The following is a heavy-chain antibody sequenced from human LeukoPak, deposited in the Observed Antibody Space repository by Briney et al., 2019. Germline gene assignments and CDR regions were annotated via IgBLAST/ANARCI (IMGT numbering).Heavy chain of an antibody. CDR2: IYYSGST. J-gene: IGHJ5*02. V-gene: IGHV4-59*01. CDR3: ARRIVVVDNWFDP. D-gene: IGHD3-22*01. CDR1: GGSISSYY. Sequence: SETLSLPCTVSGGSISSYYWRWIRQPPGKGLEWIGYIYYSGSTNYNTSLKSRVTISVDTSKNQFSLKLSSVTAADTAVYYCARRIVVVDNWFDPWGQGTLVTVSS.